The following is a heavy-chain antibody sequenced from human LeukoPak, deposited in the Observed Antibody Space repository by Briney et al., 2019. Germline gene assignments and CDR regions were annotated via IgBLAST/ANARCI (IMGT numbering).Heavy chain of an antibody. Sequence: GGSLRLSWAASGFTFSNAWMSWVRQAPGKGLEWVGRIKSKTGGATTDYAAPVKGRFTISRDDSKNTLYLQMKSLKTEDTAVYYCTTVVVVTAVHCYGMDVWGQGTTVTVSS. CDR2: IKSKTGGATT. CDR1: GFTFSNAW. CDR3: TTVVVVTAVHCYGMDV. J-gene: IGHJ6*02. D-gene: IGHD2-21*02. V-gene: IGHV3-15*01.